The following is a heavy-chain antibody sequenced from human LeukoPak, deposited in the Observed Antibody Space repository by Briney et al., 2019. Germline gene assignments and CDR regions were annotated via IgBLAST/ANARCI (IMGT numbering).Heavy chain of an antibody. CDR1: GFTFSSYA. CDR2: ISYDGSNK. J-gene: IGHJ4*02. D-gene: IGHD3-10*01. V-gene: IGHV3-30*04. CDR3: ARVERAYYYGSGSYDV. Sequence: PGGSLRLSCAASGFTFSSYAMHWVRQAPGKGLEWVAVISYDGSNKYYADSVKGRFTISRDNSKNTLYLQMNSLRAEDTAVYYCARVERAYYYGSGSYDVWGQGTLVNVSS.